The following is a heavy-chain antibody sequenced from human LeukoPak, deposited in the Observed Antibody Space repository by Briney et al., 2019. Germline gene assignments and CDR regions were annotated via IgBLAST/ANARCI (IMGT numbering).Heavy chain of an antibody. V-gene: IGHV3-20*04. CDR1: GFTFDDYG. Sequence: GGSLRLSCAASGFTFDDYGMSWVRQAPGKGLEWVSGINWNGGSTGYADSVKGRFTISRDNAKNSLYLQMNSLRAEDMALYYCAKGYSSSWYGLPHPYYFDYWGQGTLVTVSS. J-gene: IGHJ4*02. CDR2: INWNGGST. CDR3: AKGYSSSWYGLPHPYYFDY. D-gene: IGHD6-13*01.